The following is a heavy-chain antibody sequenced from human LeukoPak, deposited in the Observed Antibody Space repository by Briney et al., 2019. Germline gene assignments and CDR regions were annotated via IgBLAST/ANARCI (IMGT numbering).Heavy chain of an antibody. CDR2: IYHSGST. D-gene: IGHD3-22*01. CDR1: GGSISSGGYS. CDR3: ARDRDDYYDSSGYGSPAYFDY. J-gene: IGHJ4*02. V-gene: IGHV4-30-2*01. Sequence: SQTLSLTCAVSGGSISSGGYSWSWIRQPPGKGLEWIGYIYHSGSTYYNPSLKSRVTISVDTSKNQFSLKLSSVTAADTAVYYCARDRDDYYDSSGYGSPAYFDYWGQGTLVTVSS.